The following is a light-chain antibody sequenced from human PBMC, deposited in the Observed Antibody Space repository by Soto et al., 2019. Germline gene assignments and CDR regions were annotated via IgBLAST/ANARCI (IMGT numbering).Light chain of an antibody. CDR1: QSVSSY. Sequence: EIVLTQSPATLSLSPRERVTLSCRASQSVSSYLAWYQQQPGQAPRLLIYDASNRATGIPSRFSGSGSGTDFTLTIRSLEPENFPGYYCKQTLTFGGATKLEIK. CDR3: KQTLT. V-gene: IGKV3-11*01. J-gene: IGKJ4*01. CDR2: DAS.